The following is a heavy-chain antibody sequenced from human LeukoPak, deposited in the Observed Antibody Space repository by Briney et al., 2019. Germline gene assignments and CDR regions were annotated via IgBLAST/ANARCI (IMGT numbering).Heavy chain of an antibody. D-gene: IGHD5-18*01. CDR1: GFTFTSYS. Sequence: PGGSLRLSCAASGFTFTSYSMNWVRQAPGKGLEWVSTISGGGGSTYYADSVKGRFTISRDNAKNSLYLQMNSLRAEDTAVYYCASSHSGTAMGFDYWGQGTLVTVSS. J-gene: IGHJ4*02. V-gene: IGHV3-21*01. CDR3: ASSHSGTAMGFDY. CDR2: ISGGGGST.